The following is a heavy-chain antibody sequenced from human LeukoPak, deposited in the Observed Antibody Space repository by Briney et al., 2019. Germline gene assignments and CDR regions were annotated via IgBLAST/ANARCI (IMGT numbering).Heavy chain of an antibody. V-gene: IGHV4-59*01. J-gene: IGHJ5*02. CDR1: GGSFSGYY. CDR3: ARANSYNWNYSWFDP. D-gene: IGHD1-7*01. Sequence: PSETLSLTCAVYGGSFSGYYWSWIRQPPGKGLEWIGYIYYSGSTNYNPSLKSRVTIPVDTSKNQFSLKLSSVTAADTAVYYCARANSYNWNYSWFDPWGQGTLVTVSS. CDR2: IYYSGST.